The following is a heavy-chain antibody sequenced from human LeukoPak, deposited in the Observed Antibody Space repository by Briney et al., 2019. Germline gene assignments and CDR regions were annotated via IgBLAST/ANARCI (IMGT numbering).Heavy chain of an antibody. J-gene: IGHJ6*02. CDR3: TRGSHNGLDV. CDR2: VKGDGTG. CDR1: GFTFTSFT. V-gene: IGHV3-74*01. Sequence: PGGPLRLSCAASGFTFTSFTIHWVRQAPGKGLVWVSRVKGDGTGTYADSVKGRFSISRDNAKNTLYLQMNSLRVEDTAVYYCTRGSHNGLDVWGQGTTVIVSS.